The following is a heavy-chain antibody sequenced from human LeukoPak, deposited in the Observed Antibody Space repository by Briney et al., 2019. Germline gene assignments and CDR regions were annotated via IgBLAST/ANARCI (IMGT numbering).Heavy chain of an antibody. CDR1: GGSISRGGDY. V-gene: IGHV4-39*01. Sequence: PSETLSLTCSVSGGSISRGGDYWSWIRQPPGKGLEWIGYIYYSGSTYYNPSLKSRVTISVDTSKNQFSLKLSSVTAADTAVYYSYGSGSYYYNDYWGQGTLVTVSS. CDR3: YGSGSYYYNDY. J-gene: IGHJ4*02. CDR2: IYYSGST. D-gene: IGHD3-10*01.